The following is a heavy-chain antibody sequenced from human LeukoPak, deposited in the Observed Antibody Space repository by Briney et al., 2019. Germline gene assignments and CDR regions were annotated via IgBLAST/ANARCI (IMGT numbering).Heavy chain of an antibody. D-gene: IGHD1-1*01. CDR3: GKDPGATARGFHVDV. CDR2: IWSDGKNA. CDR1: GFIFSDYG. J-gene: IGHJ6*04. V-gene: IGHV3-30*02. Sequence: PGGSLRLSCEVSGFIFSDYGMHWVRQAPGKGLEWVSFIWSDGKNAFYSDSAKGRFTISRDNFRNTLHLQMDSLRLDDSGVYYCGKDPGATARGFHVDVWGKGTTVAVST.